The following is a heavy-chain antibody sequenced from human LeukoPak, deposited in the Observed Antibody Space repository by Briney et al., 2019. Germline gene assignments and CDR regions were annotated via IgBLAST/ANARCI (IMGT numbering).Heavy chain of an antibody. CDR1: GYTFTTYY. Sequence: ASVKVSCKASGYTFTTYYMHWVRQAPGKGLEWMGGFDPEDGETIYAQKFQGRVTMTEDTSTDTAYMELSSLRSEDTAVYYCATEVATFNRLLTGAYFDYWGQGTLVTVSS. D-gene: IGHD5-12*01. V-gene: IGHV1-24*01. J-gene: IGHJ4*02. CDR3: ATEVATFNRLLTGAYFDY. CDR2: FDPEDGET.